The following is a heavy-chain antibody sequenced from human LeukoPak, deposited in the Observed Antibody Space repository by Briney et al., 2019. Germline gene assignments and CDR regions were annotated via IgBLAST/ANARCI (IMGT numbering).Heavy chain of an antibody. D-gene: IGHD6-19*01. Sequence: PGGSLRLSCAASGFTFSSYGMHWVRQAPGKGLEWVAVISYDGSNKYYADSVKGRFTISRDNSKNTLYLQMNSLRAEDTAVYYCAKDPLAVAGYAEYLQHWGQGTLVTVSS. CDR2: ISYDGSNK. J-gene: IGHJ1*01. V-gene: IGHV3-30*18. CDR3: AKDPLAVAGYAEYLQH. CDR1: GFTFSSYG.